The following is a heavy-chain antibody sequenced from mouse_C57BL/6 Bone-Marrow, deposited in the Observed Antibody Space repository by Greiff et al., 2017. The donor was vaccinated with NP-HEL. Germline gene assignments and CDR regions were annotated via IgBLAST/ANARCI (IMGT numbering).Heavy chain of an antibody. Sequence: ESGPGLVKPSQSLSLTCSVTGYSITSGYYWNWIRQFPGNKLEWMGYISYDGSNNYNPSLKNRISITRDTSKNQFFLKLNSVTTEDTATYYCARDRFFYYGSSFWYFDVWGTGTTVTVSS. V-gene: IGHV3-6*01. CDR2: ISYDGSN. J-gene: IGHJ1*03. CDR3: ARDRFFYYGSSFWYFDV. D-gene: IGHD1-1*01. CDR1: GYSITSGYY.